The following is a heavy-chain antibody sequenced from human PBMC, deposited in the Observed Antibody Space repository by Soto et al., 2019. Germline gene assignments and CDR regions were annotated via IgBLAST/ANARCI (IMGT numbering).Heavy chain of an antibody. CDR3: ARLSYYDSSGYYSDY. D-gene: IGHD3-22*01. Sequence: ASVKVSCKASGYTFTGYYVHWVRQAPGQGLEWMGWINPNSGGTNYAQKFQGRVTMTRDTSISTAYMELSRLRSDDTAVYYCARLSYYDSSGYYSDYWGQGTQVTVSS. V-gene: IGHV1-2*02. J-gene: IGHJ4*02. CDR1: GYTFTGYY. CDR2: INPNSGGT.